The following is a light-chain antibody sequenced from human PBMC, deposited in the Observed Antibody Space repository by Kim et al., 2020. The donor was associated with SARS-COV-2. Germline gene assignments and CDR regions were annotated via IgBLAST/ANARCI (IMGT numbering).Light chain of an antibody. CDR3: QQSNDWPPLT. CDR1: QTINNG. V-gene: IGKV3-15*01. Sequence: SPGERASLSCRARQTINNGLVWSQHKPSQAPRLLIYDATARATGVPARCIGSGSETDFTLPISSLQSEGFAVYYCQQSNDWPPLTFGQGAKGDIK. CDR2: DAT. J-gene: IGKJ1*01.